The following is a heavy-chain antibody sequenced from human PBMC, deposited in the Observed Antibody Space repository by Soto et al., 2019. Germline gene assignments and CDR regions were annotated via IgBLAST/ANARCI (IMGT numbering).Heavy chain of an antibody. CDR2: ISAYNGNT. CDR1: GYTFTIYG. D-gene: IGHD6-6*01. J-gene: IGHJ4*02. Sequence: ASVKVSCKASGYTFTIYGISCVLQSPLQGLEWMGCISAYNGNTNYAQKLQGRVTMTTDTSTSTAYMELRSLRSDDTAVYYCARDEGSSSTAYYFDYWGQGTLVTVSS. CDR3: ARDEGSSSTAYYFDY. V-gene: IGHV1-18*04.